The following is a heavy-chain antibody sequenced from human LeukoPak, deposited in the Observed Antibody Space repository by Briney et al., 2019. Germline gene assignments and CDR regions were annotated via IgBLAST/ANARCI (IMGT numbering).Heavy chain of an antibody. D-gene: IGHD2-21*02. CDR2: ISSGSSTI. Sequence: GGSLRLSCAASGFTFSSYSMNWVRQAPGKGLEWVSYISSGSSTIYYADSVKGRFTISRDNAKNALCLQMNSLRDEDTAVYYCARENIVVVTAIRDAFDIWGQGTMVTVSS. V-gene: IGHV3-48*02. CDR3: ARENIVVVTAIRDAFDI. J-gene: IGHJ3*02. CDR1: GFTFSSYS.